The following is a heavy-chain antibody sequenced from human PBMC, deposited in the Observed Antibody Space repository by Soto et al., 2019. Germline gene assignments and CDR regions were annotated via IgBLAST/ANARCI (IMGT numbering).Heavy chain of an antibody. D-gene: IGHD4-17*01. V-gene: IGHV1-69*01. CDR2: VIPIFGTT. CDR1: GGTFSSYP. Sequence: QVQLVQSGAEVKKPGSSVKVSCKASGGTFSSYPINWVRQAPGKGLKWMGGVIPIFGTTNYAQKFQGRVTITADESTTTAYMEMSSLRSDDTAVYYCARDSSTSPYYYGMDVWGQGTTVTVSS. CDR3: ARDSSTSPYYYGMDV. J-gene: IGHJ6*02.